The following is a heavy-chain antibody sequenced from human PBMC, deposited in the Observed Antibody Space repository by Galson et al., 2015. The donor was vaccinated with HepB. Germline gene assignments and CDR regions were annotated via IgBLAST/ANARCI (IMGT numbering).Heavy chain of an antibody. J-gene: IGHJ5*02. Sequence: SLRLSCAASGSTFSSYAMSWVRQAPGKGLEWVSAISGSGGSTYYADSVKGRFTISRDNSKNTLYLQMNSLRAEDTAVYYCAKDSQLLWFGELVSDWFDPWGQGSLVTVSS. CDR2: ISGSGGST. D-gene: IGHD3-10*01. CDR3: AKDSQLLWFGELVSDWFDP. CDR1: GSTFSSYA. V-gene: IGHV3-23*01.